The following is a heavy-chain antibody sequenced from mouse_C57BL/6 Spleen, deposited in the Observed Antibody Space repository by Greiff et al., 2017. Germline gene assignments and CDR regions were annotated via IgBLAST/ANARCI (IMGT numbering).Heavy chain of an antibody. Sequence: VQLQQPGAELVKPGASVKLSCKASGYTFTSYWMQWVKQRPGQGLEWIGEIDPSDSYTNYNQKFKGKATLTVDTSSSTAYMQLSSLTSGDSAVYYCASPRGYFDVWGTGTTVTVSS. CDR2: IDPSDSYT. J-gene: IGHJ1*03. CDR3: ASPRGYFDV. CDR1: GYTFTSYW. V-gene: IGHV1-50*01. D-gene: IGHD3-3*01.